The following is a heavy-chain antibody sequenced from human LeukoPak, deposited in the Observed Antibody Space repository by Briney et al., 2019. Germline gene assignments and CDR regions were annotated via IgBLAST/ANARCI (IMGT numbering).Heavy chain of an antibody. CDR1: GFTFSSYE. Sequence: GGSLRLSCAASGFTFSSYEMNWVRQAPGKGLEWVSSISSSSSYIYYADSVKGRFTISRDNAKDSLYLQMNSLRAEDTAVYYCARDYSSWYYYNRTPLDYWGQGTLVTVSS. CDR2: ISSSSSYI. J-gene: IGHJ4*02. CDR3: ARDYSSWYYYNRTPLDY. V-gene: IGHV3-21*01. D-gene: IGHD6-13*01.